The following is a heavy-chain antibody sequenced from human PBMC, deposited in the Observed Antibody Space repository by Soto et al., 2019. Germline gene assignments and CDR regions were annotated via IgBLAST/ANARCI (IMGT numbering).Heavy chain of an antibody. CDR2: IIPILGIA. CDR3: ARDEPPGY. J-gene: IGHJ4*02. CDR1: GGTFRSYT. V-gene: IGHV1-69*04. Sequence: ASVKVSCKASGGTFRSYTISWVRQAPGQGLEWMGRIIPILGIANYAQKFQGRVTITADKSTSTAYMELSSLRSEETAVYYCARDEPPGYWGQGTLVTVSS.